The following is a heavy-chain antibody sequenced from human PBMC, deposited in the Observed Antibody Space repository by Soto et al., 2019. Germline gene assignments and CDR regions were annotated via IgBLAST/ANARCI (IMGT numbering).Heavy chain of an antibody. CDR2: ISSTGSYA. Sequence: GGSLRLSCAASGFTFRDYYMSWIRQAPGKGLEWVSYISSTGSYAKYADSVKGRFTISRDNAKNSLYLQMNSLRAADTAVYYCARDSSITPRPLDYWGQGTPVTVSS. J-gene: IGHJ4*02. D-gene: IGHD6-6*01. V-gene: IGHV3-11*06. CDR1: GFTFRDYY. CDR3: ARDSSITPRPLDY.